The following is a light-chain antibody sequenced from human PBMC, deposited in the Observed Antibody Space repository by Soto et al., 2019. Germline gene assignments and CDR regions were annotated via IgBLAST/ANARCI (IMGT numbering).Light chain of an antibody. V-gene: IGKV3-15*01. CDR3: QQYNNWPPLT. J-gene: IGKJ1*01. Sequence: EIVMTQSPATLSVSPGERATLSCRASQSVNSNLAWYQQKPGQAPRLLIYGASTRATGIPARFSGSGSGTELTLTISSLQSEEFAVYYCQQYNNWPPLTFGQGTKVEIK. CDR1: QSVNSN. CDR2: GAS.